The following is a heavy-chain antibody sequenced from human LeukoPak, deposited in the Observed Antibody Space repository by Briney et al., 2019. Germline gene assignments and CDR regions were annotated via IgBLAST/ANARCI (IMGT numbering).Heavy chain of an antibody. CDR3: AKDWVGYSYAIGLFDY. CDR2: ISGSGGRT. D-gene: IGHD2-8*01. Sequence: PGGSLRLSCAASQFTFSSYAMSWVRQAPGKGLEWVSTISGSGGRTYSADSVKGRFTISRDNSKNTLYLQMNSLRAEDTAVYYCAKDWVGYSYAIGLFDYWGQGTLVTVSS. V-gene: IGHV3-23*01. CDR1: QFTFSSYA. J-gene: IGHJ4*02.